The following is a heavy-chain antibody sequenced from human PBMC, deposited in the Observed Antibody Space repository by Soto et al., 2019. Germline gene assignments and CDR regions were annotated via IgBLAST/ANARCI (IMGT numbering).Heavy chain of an antibody. V-gene: IGHV1-2*04. Sequence: ASVKVSCKASGYTFTGYYMHWVRQAPGQGLEWMGWINPNSGGTNYAQKFQGWVTMTRDMSISTAYMELSRLRSDDTAVYYCARLPSGSSSEVSYFQHWGQGTLVTVSS. J-gene: IGHJ1*01. CDR1: GYTFTGYY. CDR2: INPNSGGT. D-gene: IGHD6-6*01. CDR3: ARLPSGSSSEVSYFQH.